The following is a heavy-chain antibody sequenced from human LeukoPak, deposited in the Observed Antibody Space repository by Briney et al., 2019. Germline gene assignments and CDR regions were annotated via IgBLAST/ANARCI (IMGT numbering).Heavy chain of an antibody. CDR2: INPNSGGT. Sequence: ASVKVSCKASGYTFTGYYMHWVRQAPGQGLVWMGWINPNSGGTNYAQKFQGRVTMTRDTSISTAYMELSRLRSDDTAVYYCARDPGWSSVAFDYWGQGTLVTVSS. V-gene: IGHV1-2*02. J-gene: IGHJ4*02. D-gene: IGHD5-12*01. CDR1: GYTFTGYY. CDR3: ARDPGWSSVAFDY.